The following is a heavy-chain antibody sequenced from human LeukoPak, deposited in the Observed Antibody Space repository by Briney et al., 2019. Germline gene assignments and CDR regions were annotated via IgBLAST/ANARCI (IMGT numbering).Heavy chain of an antibody. Sequence: KPSETLSLTYTVSGGSISSHYWSWIRQPPGKGLEWIGYIYYSRSTIYSPSLQGRVTILIDTSKNQFSLNLSSVTAADTAVYYCARSGVGGAYWGQGTLVTVSS. D-gene: IGHD1-26*01. J-gene: IGHJ4*02. CDR3: ARSGVGGAY. CDR2: IYYSRST. CDR1: GGSISSHY. V-gene: IGHV4-59*11.